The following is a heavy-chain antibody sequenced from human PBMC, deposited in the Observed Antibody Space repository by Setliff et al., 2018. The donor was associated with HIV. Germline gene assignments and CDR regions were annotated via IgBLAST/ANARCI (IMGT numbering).Heavy chain of an antibody. CDR1: GYTLTELS. D-gene: IGHD3-10*01. Sequence: ASVKVSCKLSGYTLTELSMHWVRQAPGEGLEWMGWVSVYNGNTKYAENFQDRLTLTTDASTGTGFMELRGLRSDDTAVYYCATPGVGAGAFDIWGRGTMVTVSS. J-gene: IGHJ3*02. CDR2: VSVYNGNT. CDR3: ATPGVGAGAFDI. V-gene: IGHV1-24*01.